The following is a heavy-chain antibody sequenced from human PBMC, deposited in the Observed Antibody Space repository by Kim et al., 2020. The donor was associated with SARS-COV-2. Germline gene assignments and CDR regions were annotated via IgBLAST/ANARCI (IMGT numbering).Heavy chain of an antibody. J-gene: IGHJ4*02. Sequence: SVKVSCKASGGTFSSYAISWVRQAPGQGLEWMGGIIPIFGTANYAQKFQGRVTITEDESTSTAYMELSSLRSEEPAVYYCAGGDWGYCSGGSCYPSPRPLDYWGQGTLVTVSS. V-gene: IGHV1-69*13. CDR1: GGTFSSYA. CDR3: AGGDWGYCSGGSCYPSPRPLDY. D-gene: IGHD2-15*01. CDR2: IIPIFGTA.